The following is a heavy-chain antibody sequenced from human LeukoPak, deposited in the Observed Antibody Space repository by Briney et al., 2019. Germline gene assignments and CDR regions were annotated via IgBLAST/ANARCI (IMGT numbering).Heavy chain of an antibody. V-gene: IGHV3-48*01. CDR2: VSSSSSTI. CDR3: ARSNPADI. Sequence: GGSLRLSCAASGLTFSSYSMNWVRQAPGKGLEWVSYVSSSSSTIYYADSVKGRFTISRDNAKNSLYLQMNSLRAEDTAVYYCARSNPADIWGQGTMVTVSS. J-gene: IGHJ3*02. CDR1: GLTFSSYS.